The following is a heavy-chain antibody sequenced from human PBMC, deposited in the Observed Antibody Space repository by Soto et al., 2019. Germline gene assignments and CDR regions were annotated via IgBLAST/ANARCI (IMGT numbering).Heavy chain of an antibody. J-gene: IGHJ6*02. D-gene: IGHD1-20*01. Sequence: GGSLRLSCAASGFTFSSYAMSWVRQAPGKGLEWVSAISGSGGSTYYADSVKGRFTISRDNSKNTLYLQMNSLRAEDTAVYYCAKHNWNHPRSTPNYGMDVWGQGTTVTVSS. CDR1: GFTFSSYA. V-gene: IGHV3-23*01. CDR2: ISGSGGST. CDR3: AKHNWNHPRSTPNYGMDV.